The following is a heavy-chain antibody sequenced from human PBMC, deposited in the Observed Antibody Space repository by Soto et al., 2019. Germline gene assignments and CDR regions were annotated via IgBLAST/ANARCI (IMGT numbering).Heavy chain of an antibody. V-gene: IGHV3-9*01. CDR1: GFTFDDYA. CDR2: ISWNSGSI. CDR3: AKDRGAWFGDGTPNPNWFDP. J-gene: IGHJ5*02. D-gene: IGHD3-10*01. Sequence: EVQLVESGGGVVQPGRSLRLSCAASGFTFDDYAMHWVRQAPGKGLEWVAGISWNSGSIGYADSVKGRVTISRDNAKNCLYLQMNSLRAEDTALYYCAKDRGAWFGDGTPNPNWFDPWGQGSLVTVSS.